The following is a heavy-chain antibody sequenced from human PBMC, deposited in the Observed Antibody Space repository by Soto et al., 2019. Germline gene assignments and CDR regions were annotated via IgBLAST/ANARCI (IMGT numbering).Heavy chain of an antibody. CDR1: GFSLSTSGVG. CDR2: IYWDDDK. J-gene: IGHJ3*02. Sequence: ESGPTLVNPTQTLTLTCTFSGFSLSTSGVGVGWIRQPPGKALEWLALIYWDDDKRYSPSLKSRLTITKDTSKNQVVLTMTNMDPVDTATYYCALLPSGSGYYYLRFGAFDIWGQGTMVTVSS. CDR3: ALLPSGSGYYYLRFGAFDI. V-gene: IGHV2-5*02. D-gene: IGHD3-22*01.